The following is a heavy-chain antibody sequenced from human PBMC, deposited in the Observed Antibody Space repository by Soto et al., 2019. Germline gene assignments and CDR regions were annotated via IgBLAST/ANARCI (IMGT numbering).Heavy chain of an antibody. CDR1: GYTFTSYG. D-gene: IGHD1-26*01. CDR2: LSAYNANT. Sequence: GASVKVSCKASGYTFTSYGISWVRQAPGQGLEWMGWLSAYNANTNYAQKLQGRVTMTTDTSTSTSYMELRSLRSDDTAVYFCARDRLGATGDYWGQGTLVTVSS. CDR3: ARDRLGATGDY. J-gene: IGHJ4*02. V-gene: IGHV1-18*01.